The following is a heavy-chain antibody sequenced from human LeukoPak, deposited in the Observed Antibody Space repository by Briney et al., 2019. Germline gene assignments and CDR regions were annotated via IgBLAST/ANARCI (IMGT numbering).Heavy chain of an antibody. CDR2: ISSSSSTI. CDR1: GFTLSSYS. Sequence: GGSLRLSCAASGFTLSSYSMNWVRQAPGKGLEWVSYISSSSSTIYYADSVKGRFTISRDNAKNSLYLQMNSLRAEDTAVYYCARNQGYSGSHIGLIDYWGQGTLVTVSS. D-gene: IGHD1-26*01. CDR3: ARNQGYSGSHIGLIDY. V-gene: IGHV3-48*01. J-gene: IGHJ4*02.